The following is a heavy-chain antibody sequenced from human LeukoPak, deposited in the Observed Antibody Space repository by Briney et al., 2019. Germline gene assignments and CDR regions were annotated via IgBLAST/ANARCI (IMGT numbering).Heavy chain of an antibody. CDR1: GGTFSSYA. CDR3: ARDMVRRYYGSGSYYKYNWFDP. Sequence: SVKVSCKASGGTFSSYAISWVRQAPGQGLEWMGGIIPIFGTANYAQKFQGRVTITADESTSTAYMELSSLRSEDTAVYYCARDMVRRYYGSGSYYKYNWFDPWGQGTLVTVSS. V-gene: IGHV1-69*01. CDR2: IIPIFGTA. D-gene: IGHD3-10*01. J-gene: IGHJ5*02.